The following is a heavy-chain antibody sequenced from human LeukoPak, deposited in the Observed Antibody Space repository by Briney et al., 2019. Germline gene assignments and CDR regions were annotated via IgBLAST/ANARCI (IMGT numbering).Heavy chain of an antibody. CDR3: ARDSSGSYYGNWYFDL. CDR2: ISSGGSSI. D-gene: IGHD1-26*01. CDR1: GFTFNTYE. J-gene: IGHJ2*01. V-gene: IGHV3-48*03. Sequence: GGSLRLSCAASGFTFNTYEMNWVRQAPGKGLEWVSYISSGGSSIYYADSVKGRFTISRDNAKNSLYLQMNSLRDEDTAVYYCARDSSGSYYGNWYFDLWGRGTLVTVSS.